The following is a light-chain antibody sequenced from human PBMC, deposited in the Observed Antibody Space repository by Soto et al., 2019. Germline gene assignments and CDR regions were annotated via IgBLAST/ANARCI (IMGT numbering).Light chain of an antibody. CDR2: ANN. CDR3: QSYDSNLNGLYV. V-gene: IGLV1-40*01. CDR1: SSNIGTQS. J-gene: IGLJ1*01. Sequence: QAVVTQPPSVSGAPGQRVTISCTGSSSNIGTQSVHWYQHLPGAAPKVLIYANNNRPSGVPDRFSVSKSGTSASLAITGLQAEDEADYYCQSYDSNLNGLYVFGTGTKLTVL.